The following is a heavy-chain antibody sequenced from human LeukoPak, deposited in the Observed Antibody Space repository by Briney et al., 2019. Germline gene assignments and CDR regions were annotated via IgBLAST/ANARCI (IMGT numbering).Heavy chain of an antibody. CDR1: GFTVSRNY. CDR3: AKGPSIAAHPGYLDL. V-gene: IGHV3-53*01. Sequence: PGGSLRLSCAASGFTVSRNYMSWVRQAPGEGLEGVSVIYSGGTTYYSDSVKGRLTISTDNSKNTLYLQMNSLRAEDTAVYYCAKGPSIAAHPGYLDLWGRGTLVTVSS. J-gene: IGHJ2*01. CDR2: IYSGGTT. D-gene: IGHD6-6*01.